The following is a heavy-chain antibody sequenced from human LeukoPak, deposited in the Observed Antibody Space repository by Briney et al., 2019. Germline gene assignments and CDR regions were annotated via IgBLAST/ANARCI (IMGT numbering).Heavy chain of an antibody. J-gene: IGHJ4*02. Sequence: GGSLRLSCAASGFTFSSYWMHWVRQVPGKKVVWVSQIKTDGSSTIYADSVKGRFTISRDNAKNTLYLQIHSLRVEDTAIYYCARDGPAADWDLDYWGQGTLVTVSS. V-gene: IGHV3-74*01. CDR1: GFTFSSYW. CDR2: IKTDGSST. CDR3: ARDGPAADWDLDY. D-gene: IGHD3-9*01.